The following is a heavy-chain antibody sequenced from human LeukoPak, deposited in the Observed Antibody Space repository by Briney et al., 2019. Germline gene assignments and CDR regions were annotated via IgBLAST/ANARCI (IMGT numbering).Heavy chain of an antibody. J-gene: IGHJ4*02. Sequence: SETLSLTCTVSGGSISSSSYYWGWIRQPPGKGLEWIGSIYYSGSTYYNPSLKSRVTISVDTSKNQFSLKLSSVTAADTAVYYCARADDKQLACFDYWGQGTLVTVSS. CDR2: IYYSGST. CDR1: GGSISSSSYY. CDR3: ARADDKQLACFDY. D-gene: IGHD6-13*01. V-gene: IGHV4-39*07.